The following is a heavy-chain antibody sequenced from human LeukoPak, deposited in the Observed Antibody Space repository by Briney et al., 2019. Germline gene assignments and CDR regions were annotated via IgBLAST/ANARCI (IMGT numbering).Heavy chain of an antibody. CDR1: GFTFDDYA. J-gene: IGHJ4*02. V-gene: IGHV3-33*08. CDR2: IWYDGSNK. CDR3: ARDPSDGSSGPSY. Sequence: GGSLRLSCAASGFTFDDYAMHWVRQAPGKGLEWVAVIWYDGSNKYYADSVKGRFTISRDNSKNTLYLQMNSLRAEDTAVYYCARDPSDGSSGPSYWGQGTLVTVSS. D-gene: IGHD6-19*01.